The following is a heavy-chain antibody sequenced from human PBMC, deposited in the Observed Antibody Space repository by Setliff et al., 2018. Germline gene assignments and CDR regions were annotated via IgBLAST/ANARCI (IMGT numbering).Heavy chain of an antibody. Sequence: HPGGSLRLSCAASGFSFSSYTMNWVRQAPGKGLEWVSSITTSGSATYYAESVRGRFTISRDNAKNSLYLQMNSLRPEDTAVYYCARTCSGSGCYAGLESWGQGTPVTVS. CDR1: GFSFSSYT. CDR3: ARTCSGSGCYAGLES. D-gene: IGHD2-15*01. J-gene: IGHJ4*02. CDR2: ITTSGSAT. V-gene: IGHV3-48*04.